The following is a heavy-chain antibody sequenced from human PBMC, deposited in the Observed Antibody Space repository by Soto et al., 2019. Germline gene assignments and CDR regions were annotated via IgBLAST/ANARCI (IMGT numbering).Heavy chain of an antibody. CDR3: ARSKLLYSSSWPVNDAFDI. J-gene: IGHJ3*02. CDR2: INWNGGST. V-gene: IGHV3-20*01. D-gene: IGHD6-13*01. Sequence: GGSLRLSCAASGFTVDDYGMSWVRQAPGKGLEWVSGINWNGGSTGYADSVKGRFTISRDNAKNSLYLQMNSLRAEDTALYHCARSKLLYSSSWPVNDAFDIWGQGTMVTVSS. CDR1: GFTVDDYG.